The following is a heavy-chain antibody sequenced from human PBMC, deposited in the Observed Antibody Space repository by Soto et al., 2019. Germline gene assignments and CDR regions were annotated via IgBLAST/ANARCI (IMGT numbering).Heavy chain of an antibody. CDR3: ARTPPRSSGFLPRKHFDY. Sequence: GGSLRLSCAASGFTFSSYAMHWVRQAPGKGLEWVAVISYDGSNKYYADSVKGRFTISRDNSKNTLYLQMNSLRAEDTAVYYCARTPPRSSGFLPRKHFDYWGQGTLVTVSS. J-gene: IGHJ4*02. CDR1: GFTFSSYA. V-gene: IGHV3-30-3*01. CDR2: ISYDGSNK. D-gene: IGHD6-19*01.